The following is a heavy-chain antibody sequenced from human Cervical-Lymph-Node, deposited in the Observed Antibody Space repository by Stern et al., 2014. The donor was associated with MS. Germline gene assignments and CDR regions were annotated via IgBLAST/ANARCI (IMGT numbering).Heavy chain of an antibody. V-gene: IGHV1-46*01. D-gene: IGHD6-19*01. CDR3: AREVAGYRLGMMDV. Sequence: VQLVASGAEVKTPGASVKVSCKASGYTFSSYYIHWVRQATGQGLEWMGIINPNGGSTSYAQKFQGRVTMTRDTSTSTVYMEVSSLRSEDTAVYYCAREVAGYRLGMMDVWGQGTSVTVSS. CDR1: GYTFSSYY. J-gene: IGHJ6*02. CDR2: INPNGGST.